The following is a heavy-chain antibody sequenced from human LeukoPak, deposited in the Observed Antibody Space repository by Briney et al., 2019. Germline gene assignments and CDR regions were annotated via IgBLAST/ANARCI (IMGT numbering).Heavy chain of an antibody. CDR1: GFTFSNFA. V-gene: IGHV3-23*01. CDR3: AREGSNYYYDSSGYPFYFDY. D-gene: IGHD3-22*01. J-gene: IGHJ4*02. Sequence: GGSLRLSCAASGFTFSNFAISWVRQAPGKGLEWVSAISDSGGSTYYADSVKGRFTISRDNSKNTLYLQMNSLRAEDTAVYYCAREGSNYYYDSSGYPFYFDYWGQGTLVTVSS. CDR2: ISDSGGST.